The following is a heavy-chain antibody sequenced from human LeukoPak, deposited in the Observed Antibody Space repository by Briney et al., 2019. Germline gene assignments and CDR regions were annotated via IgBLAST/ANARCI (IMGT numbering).Heavy chain of an antibody. D-gene: IGHD3-10*01. V-gene: IGHV4-59*08. CDR1: GGSISSYY. CDR3: ARHPHTYYYGSVNWFDP. Sequence: PSETLSLTCTVSGGSISSYYWSWIRQPPGKGLEWIGYINYSGSTNYNPSLKSRVTISVDTSKNQFSLKLSSVTAADTAVYYCARHPHTYYYGSVNWFDPWGQGTLVTVSS. J-gene: IGHJ5*02. CDR2: INYSGST.